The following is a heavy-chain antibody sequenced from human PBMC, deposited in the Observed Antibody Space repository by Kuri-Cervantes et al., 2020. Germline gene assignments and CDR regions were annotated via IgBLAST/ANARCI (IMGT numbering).Heavy chain of an antibody. J-gene: IGHJ4*02. V-gene: IGHV1-18*01. CDR3: ARVRYYYGSGSEKFDY. D-gene: IGHD3-10*01. CDR1: GYTFTGFG. CDR2: ISAYNGNT. Sequence: ASVKVSCKASGYTFTGFGISWVRQAPGQGLEWMGWISAYNGNTNYAQKLQGRVTMTTDTSTSTAYMELRGLRSDDTAVYYCARVRYYYGSGSEKFDYWGQGTLVTVSS.